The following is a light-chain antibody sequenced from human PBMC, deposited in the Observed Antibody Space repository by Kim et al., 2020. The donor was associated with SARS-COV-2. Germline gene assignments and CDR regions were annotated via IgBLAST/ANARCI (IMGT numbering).Light chain of an antibody. CDR3: QHYDNLALS. CDR1: QYIGKY. V-gene: IGKV1-33*01. CDR2: DTS. Sequence: SASVGDRVIITCQASQYIGKYLNWYQHKPGTAPKLLIYDTSNMETGVPSRFRGSGSGTDFAFTISSLQPDDIATYYCQHYDNLALSFGGGTKLEI. J-gene: IGKJ4*01.